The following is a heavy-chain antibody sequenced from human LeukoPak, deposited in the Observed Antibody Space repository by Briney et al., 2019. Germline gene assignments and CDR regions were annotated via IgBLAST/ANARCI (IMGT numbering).Heavy chain of an antibody. J-gene: IGHJ3*02. CDR1: GFTVSSNY. D-gene: IGHD3-22*01. Sequence: PGGSLRLSCAASGFTVSSNYMSWVRQAPGKGLEWVSVIYSGGSTYYADSVKGRFTISRDNSKNTLYLQMNSLRAEDTAVYYCARGSTMIVVRGAFDIWGQGTMVTVS. V-gene: IGHV3-66*01. CDR3: ARGSTMIVVRGAFDI. CDR2: IYSGGST.